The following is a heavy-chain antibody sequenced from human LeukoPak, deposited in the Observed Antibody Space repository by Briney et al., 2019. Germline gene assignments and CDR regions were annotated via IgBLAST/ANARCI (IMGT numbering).Heavy chain of an antibody. J-gene: IGHJ2*01. CDR1: GGSISSYY. V-gene: IGHV4-59*01. CDR3: ARAGSSSWYRDWYFDL. CDR2: IYYSGST. D-gene: IGHD6-13*01. Sequence: SETLSLTCTVSGGSISSYYWSWIRQPPGKGLEWIGYIYYSGSTNYNPSLKSRVTISVDTSKNQFSLKLSSVTAADTAVYYCARAGSSSWYRDWYFDLWGRGTLVTVSS.